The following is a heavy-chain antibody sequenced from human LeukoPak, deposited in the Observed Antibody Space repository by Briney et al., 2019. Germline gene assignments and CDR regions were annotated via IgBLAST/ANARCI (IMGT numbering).Heavy chain of an antibody. CDR1: GFTFSSCW. V-gene: IGHV3-7*01. CDR2: IKQDGSEK. D-gene: IGHD2/OR15-2a*01. Sequence: GGSLRLSCAASGFTFSSCWMSWVRQAPGKGLEWVANIKQDGSEKYYVDSVKGRFTISRDNAKNSLYLQMNSLRAEDTAVYYCARVRLLSRGALDYWGQGTLVTVSS. J-gene: IGHJ4*02. CDR3: ARVRLLSRGALDY.